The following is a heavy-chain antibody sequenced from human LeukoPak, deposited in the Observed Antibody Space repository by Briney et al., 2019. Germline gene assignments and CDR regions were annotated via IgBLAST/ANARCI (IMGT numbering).Heavy chain of an antibody. CDR1: GFSLSTYA. Sequence: GGSLRLSCAASGFSLSTYALSWVRQAPGGGLEWVAAISGSGDKTYHADSVKGRFTISRDNAKKSLYLLMNSLRAEDTAVYYCARDDTVTTRVGFIDWGQGTLVTVSS. CDR2: ISGSGDKT. D-gene: IGHD4-17*01. V-gene: IGHV3-23*01. CDR3: ARDDTVTTRVGFID. J-gene: IGHJ4*02.